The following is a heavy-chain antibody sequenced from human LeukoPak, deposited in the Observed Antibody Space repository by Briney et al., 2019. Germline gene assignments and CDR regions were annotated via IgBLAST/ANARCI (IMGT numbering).Heavy chain of an antibody. CDR2: IDPTGDRT. Sequence: GASVKVSCKASGFSFSSHYAHWVRQALGQGLEWMGRIDPTGDRTVYAQKFQGRITMTRDMSTNTVYMELSSLRYADTAFYFCARDEGSQGIPTSIYDYWGQGSLVTVSS. V-gene: IGHV1-46*01. J-gene: IGHJ4*02. CDR1: GFSFSSHY. CDR3: ARDEGSQGIPTSIYDY. D-gene: IGHD2-2*01.